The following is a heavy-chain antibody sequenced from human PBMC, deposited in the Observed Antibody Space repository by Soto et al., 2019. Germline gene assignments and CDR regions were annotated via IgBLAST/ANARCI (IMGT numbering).Heavy chain of an antibody. J-gene: IGHJ4*02. CDR3: ARSGHTFVGAV. V-gene: IGHV4-59*01. D-gene: IGHD1-26*01. Sequence: PSETLSLTCTVSGASMSDYHGSWIRQSPGKGLEHIGYLHSSGFAEYNPSLKSRITISMDTSKNQFSLNLSSVTAAGTAIYYCARSGHTFVGAVWGQGILVAAPQ. CDR1: GASMSDYH. CDR2: LHSSGFA.